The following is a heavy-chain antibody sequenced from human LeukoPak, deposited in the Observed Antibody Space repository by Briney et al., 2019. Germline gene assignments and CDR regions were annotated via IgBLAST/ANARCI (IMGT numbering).Heavy chain of an antibody. CDR3: ARARAVAAPYYYYMDV. Sequence: SETLSLTCTVSGGSISSSSYYWAWLRQPPGKGLEWIGSIYYSGSTYYNPSLKSRVTISVDTSKNQFSLKLSSVTAADTAVYYCARARAVAAPYYYYMDVWGKGTTVTVSS. CDR2: IYYSGST. V-gene: IGHV4-39*01. CDR1: GGSISSSSYY. D-gene: IGHD6-19*01. J-gene: IGHJ6*03.